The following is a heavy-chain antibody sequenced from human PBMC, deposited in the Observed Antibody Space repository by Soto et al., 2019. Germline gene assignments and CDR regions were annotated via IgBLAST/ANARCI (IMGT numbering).Heavy chain of an antibody. D-gene: IGHD3-10*01. J-gene: IGHJ4*02. CDR3: ATMVRGYYFDY. V-gene: IGHV4-34*01. CDR1: GGSFSGYY. CDR2: INHSGST. Sequence: SETLSLTCAVYGGSFSGYYWCWIRQPPGKGLEWIGEINHSGSTNYNPSLKSRVTISVDTSKNQFSLKLSSVTAADTAVYYCATMVRGYYFDYWGQGTLVTVSS.